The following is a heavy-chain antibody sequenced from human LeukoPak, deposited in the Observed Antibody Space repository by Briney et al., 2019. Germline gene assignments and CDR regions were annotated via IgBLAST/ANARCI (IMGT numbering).Heavy chain of an antibody. CDR1: GGSISSGGYS. V-gene: IGHV4-30-2*01. J-gene: IGHJ4*02. Sequence: SETLSLTCAVSGGSISSGGYSWSWIRQPPGKGLEWIGYIYHSGSTYYNPSLKSRVTISVDTSKNQLSLRLSSATAADTAVYYCAGGRNGWYGIGDYWGQGTLVTVSS. CDR3: AGGRNGWYGIGDY. CDR2: IYHSGST. D-gene: IGHD6-19*01.